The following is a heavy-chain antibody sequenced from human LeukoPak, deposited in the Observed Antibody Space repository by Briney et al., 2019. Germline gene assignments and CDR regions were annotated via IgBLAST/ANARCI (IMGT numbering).Heavy chain of an antibody. CDR3: ARRRTFSPNPYYYYYYMDV. V-gene: IGHV4-34*01. CDR2: INHSGST. J-gene: IGHJ6*03. Sequence: PSETLSLTCAVYGGSFSDYYWSWIRQPPGKGLEWIGEINHSGSTNYNPSLKSRVTISVDTSKILFSLRLSSVTAADTAVYYCARRRTFSPNPYYYYYYMDVWGKGTTVTISS. CDR1: GGSFSDYY.